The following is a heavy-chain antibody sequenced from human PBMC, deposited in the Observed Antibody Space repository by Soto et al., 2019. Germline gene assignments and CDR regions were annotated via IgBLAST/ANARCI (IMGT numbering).Heavy chain of an antibody. V-gene: IGHV3-74*01. Sequence: EVQLVESGGGLVQPGGSLRLSCAASGFTFSSYWMHWVRQAPGKGLVWVSRINTGGGTTSYADPVKGLFTISRDNGKNTLYLQMNSLRAEDTAVYYCARAVPSDYGNFDSWGQGTLVTVSS. CDR3: ARAVPSDYGNFDS. CDR2: INTGGGTT. D-gene: IGHD4-17*01. CDR1: GFTFSSYW. J-gene: IGHJ4*02.